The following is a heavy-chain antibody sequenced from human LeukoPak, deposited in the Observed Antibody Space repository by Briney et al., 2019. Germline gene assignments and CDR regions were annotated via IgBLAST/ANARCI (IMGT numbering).Heavy chain of an antibody. CDR3: ARDDRVEGGENWFDP. CDR2: ISTSGST. V-gene: IGHV4-4*07. D-gene: IGHD3-10*01. J-gene: IGHJ5*02. CDR1: GGSFSTYF. Sequence: SETLSLTCSVSGGSFSTYFWNWIRQPAGKGLEWIGRISTSGSTTYNPSLKSRVTMSVDTSKNQFSLSLRSVPAADTAVYYCARDDRVEGGENWFDPWGRGTLVIVSS.